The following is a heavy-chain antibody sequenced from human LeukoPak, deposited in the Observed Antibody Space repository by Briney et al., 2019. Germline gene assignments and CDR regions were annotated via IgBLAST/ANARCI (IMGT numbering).Heavy chain of an antibody. CDR2: IIGRGGSK. Sequence: GGSLRLSCAASGFTFSSYAMSWVRQAPGKGLEWVSAIIGRGGSKYYADSVKGRFTISRDNSKNTLYLQMNSLRAEDTAVYYCAKDPWDSSGWYDYWGQGTLVTVSS. J-gene: IGHJ4*02. CDR1: GFTFSSYA. V-gene: IGHV3-23*01. D-gene: IGHD6-19*01. CDR3: AKDPWDSSGWYDY.